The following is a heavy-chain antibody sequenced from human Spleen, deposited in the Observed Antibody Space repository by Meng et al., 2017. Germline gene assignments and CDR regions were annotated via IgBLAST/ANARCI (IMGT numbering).Heavy chain of an antibody. Sequence: ASVKVSCKASGYTFTSYAMHWVRQAPGQRLEWMGWINAGNGNTKYSQKFQGRVTITRDTSASTAYMELSSLRSEDTAVYYCARDSPAFIAVAGTAFVRWNWFDPWGQGTLVTVSS. CDR3: ARDSPAFIAVAGTAFVRWNWFDP. J-gene: IGHJ5*02. CDR2: INAGNGNT. V-gene: IGHV1-3*01. CDR1: GYTFTSYA. D-gene: IGHD6-19*01.